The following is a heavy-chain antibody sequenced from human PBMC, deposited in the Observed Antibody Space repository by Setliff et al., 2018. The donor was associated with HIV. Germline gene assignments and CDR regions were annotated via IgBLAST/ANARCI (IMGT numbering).Heavy chain of an antibody. V-gene: IGHV4-61*09. CDR1: GGSISSGNYY. D-gene: IGHD3-22*01. J-gene: IGHJ3*02. CDR3: ARADNYYYDSGAFKSGLDAFDI. CDR2: ISTSGRT. Sequence: TLSLTCTVSGGSISSGNYYWSWIRQPAGKGLEWIGHISTSGRTNYNPSLMSRLTISVDTSKNQFSLKLSSVTAADTAVYHCARADNYYYDSGAFKSGLDAFDIWGQGTMVTVSS.